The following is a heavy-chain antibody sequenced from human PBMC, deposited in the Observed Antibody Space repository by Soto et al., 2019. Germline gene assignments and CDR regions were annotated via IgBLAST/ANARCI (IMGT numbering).Heavy chain of an antibody. CDR2: IYHSGST. D-gene: IGHD3-10*01. CDR3: ARESRVTTMVRGVIITGVLFFDY. V-gene: IGHV4-4*02. Sequence: SETLSLTCAVSSGSISSSNWWSCVRQPPGKGLEWIGEIYHSGSTNYNPSLKSRVTISVDTSKNQFSLKLSSVTAADTAVYYCARESRVTTMVRGVIITGVLFFDYWGQGTLVTVSS. J-gene: IGHJ4*02. CDR1: SGSISSSNW.